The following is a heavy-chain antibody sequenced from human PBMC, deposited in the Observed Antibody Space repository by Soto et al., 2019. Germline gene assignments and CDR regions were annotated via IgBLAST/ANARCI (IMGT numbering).Heavy chain of an antibody. Sequence: QVQLVQSGAEVKKPGSSVKISCKASGGTFNRNTISWVRQAPGQGLEWMGGIIPMFGTANYAQKFQGRVTITADESTSTAYMELSRLRSEDTAVYYCARDRALDSSGWPIWGQGTMVTVSS. V-gene: IGHV1-69*01. CDR3: ARDRALDSSGWPI. CDR1: GGTFNRNT. J-gene: IGHJ3*02. CDR2: IIPMFGTA. D-gene: IGHD6-19*01.